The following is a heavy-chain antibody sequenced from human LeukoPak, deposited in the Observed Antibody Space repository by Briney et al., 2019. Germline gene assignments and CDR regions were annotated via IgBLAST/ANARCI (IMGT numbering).Heavy chain of an antibody. J-gene: IGHJ4*02. Sequence: HAGGSLRLSCAASGFTFSNYALTWVRQAPGKGLEWVSTISGTGGSTYYADSVKGRFTISRDNSKNTLYLQRSGLRVEDTAVYYCAKGLTSGSSYAFDSWGQGTLVTVSS. CDR1: GFTFSNYA. D-gene: IGHD1-26*01. CDR2: ISGTGGST. V-gene: IGHV3-23*01. CDR3: AKGLTSGSSYAFDS.